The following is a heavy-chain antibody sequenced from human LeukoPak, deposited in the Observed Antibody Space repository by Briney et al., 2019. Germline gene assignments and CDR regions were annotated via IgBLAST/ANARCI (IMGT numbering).Heavy chain of an antibody. CDR1: GGSFSGYY. J-gene: IGHJ4*02. CDR2: INHSGST. V-gene: IGHV4-34*01. Sequence: SETLSLTCTVSGGSFSGYYWSWIRQPPGKGLEWIGEINHSGSTNYNPSLKGRVTISVDTSKNQFSLKLSSVTAADTAVYYCARQRFDTIFGVVIIHYYFDYWGQGTLVTVSS. D-gene: IGHD3-3*01. CDR3: ARQRFDTIFGVVIIHYYFDY.